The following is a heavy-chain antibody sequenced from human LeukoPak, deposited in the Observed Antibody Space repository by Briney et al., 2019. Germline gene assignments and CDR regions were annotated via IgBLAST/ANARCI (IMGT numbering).Heavy chain of an antibody. D-gene: IGHD1-26*01. J-gene: IGHJ3*02. Sequence: GGSPRLSCAASGFTLSSYAMSWVRQAPGKGLEWVSAISDTGNTYHADSVKGRFTISRDNSKNTLYLQMNSLRAEDTAVYYCARDLREHGIFDIWGQGTMVTVSS. CDR3: ARDLREHGIFDI. CDR2: ISDTGNT. V-gene: IGHV3-23*01. CDR1: GFTLSSYA.